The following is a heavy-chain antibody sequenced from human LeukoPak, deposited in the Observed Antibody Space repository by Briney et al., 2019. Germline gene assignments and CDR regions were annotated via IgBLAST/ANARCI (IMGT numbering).Heavy chain of an antibody. CDR1: GFTFSSYG. J-gene: IGHJ4*02. V-gene: IGHV3-33*01. CDR2: IWYDGSKK. D-gene: IGHD1-26*01. Sequence: GGSLRLSCAASGFTFSSYGMNWVRQAPGKGLEWVAVIWYDGSKKYYADSVKGRFTISRDNSKNTLYLQMNSLRAEDTALYYCTTATGSYTSTYWGQGTLVTVSS. CDR3: TTATGSYTSTY.